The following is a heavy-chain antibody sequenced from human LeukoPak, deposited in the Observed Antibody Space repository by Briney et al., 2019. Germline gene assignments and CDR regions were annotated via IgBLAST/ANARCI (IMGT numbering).Heavy chain of an antibody. V-gene: IGHV4-34*01. CDR2: INHSGST. CDR1: GGSFSGYY. CDR3: ASSPGPFYAFDI. Sequence: SETLSLTCAVYGGSFSGYYWSWIRQPPGKGLEWIGEINHSGSTNYNPSLKSRVTISVDTSKNQFSLRLSSVTAADTAVYYCASSPGPFYAFDIWGQRTMVTVSS. J-gene: IGHJ3*02.